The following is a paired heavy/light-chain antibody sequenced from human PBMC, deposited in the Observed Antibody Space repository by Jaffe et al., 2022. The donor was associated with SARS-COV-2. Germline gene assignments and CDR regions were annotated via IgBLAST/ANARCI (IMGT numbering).Light chain of an antibody. Sequence: QSALTQPASVSGSPGQSITISCTGTSSDVGAFHYVSWYQQHPGKAPKLILYDVNNRPSGVSSRFSGSRSDNTASLTISGLQAEDEADYYCCSYASSTTRLFGGGTKLTVL. J-gene: IGLJ2*01. CDR3: CSYASSTTRL. CDR1: SSDVGAFHY. V-gene: IGLV2-14*01. CDR2: DVN.
Heavy chain of an antibody. CDR2: VYYGGST. Sequence: QLQLQESGPGLVKPSETLSLTCAVSGGSISSTNYYWGWIRQPPGKGLEWIGSVYYGGSTYYNPSLKSRVTISIDTSDNHFSLKVIPVTAADTAIYYCARLRRNTYGDPDLWGQGTLVTVSS. V-gene: IGHV4-39*02. J-gene: IGHJ5*02. CDR1: GGSISSTNYY. D-gene: IGHD2-21*02. CDR3: ARLRRNTYGDPDL.